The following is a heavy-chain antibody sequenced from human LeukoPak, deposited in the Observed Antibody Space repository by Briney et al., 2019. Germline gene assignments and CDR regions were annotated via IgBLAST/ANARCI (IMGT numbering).Heavy chain of an antibody. D-gene: IGHD3-10*01. CDR1: GDSISSGDYY. CDR2: ISSSGST. J-gene: IGHJ4*02. Sequence: SETLSLTCTVSGDSISSGDYYWSWILQPAGKGLEWIGRISSSGSTNYNPSLKSRVTISVDTSKNQFSLKLSSVTAADTAVYYCARHDRDGSGSRPFDYWGQGTLVTVSS. V-gene: IGHV4-61*02. CDR3: ARHDRDGSGSRPFDY.